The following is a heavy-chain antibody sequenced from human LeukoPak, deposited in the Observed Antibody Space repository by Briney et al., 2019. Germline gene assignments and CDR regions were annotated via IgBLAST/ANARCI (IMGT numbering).Heavy chain of an antibody. D-gene: IGHD2-15*01. CDR1: GFTFTAFY. J-gene: IGHJ3*02. Sequence: GASVKVSCKASGFTFTAFYMHWVRQAPRQGLECMAWINLSSGGTNYAQKFRGRVTMTRDSSISTAYMELTSLRSDDTAIYYCVTSTGYFNTWGAFDIWGQGTMVTVSS. CDR3: VTSTGYFNTWGAFDI. CDR2: INLSSGGT. V-gene: IGHV1-2*02.